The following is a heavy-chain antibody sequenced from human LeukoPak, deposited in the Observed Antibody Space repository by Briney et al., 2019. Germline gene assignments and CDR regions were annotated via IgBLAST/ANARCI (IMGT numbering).Heavy chain of an antibody. CDR3: ARPARPYYYYYYMDV. J-gene: IGHJ6*03. CDR2: ISYDGSNK. D-gene: IGHD6-6*01. V-gene: IGHV3-30*04. Sequence: GSLRLSCAASGFTFSSYAMHWVRQAPGKGLEWVAVISYDGSNKYYADSVKGRFTISRDNSKNTLYLQMNSPRAEDTAVYYCARPARPYYYYYYMDVWGKGTTVTVSS. CDR1: GFTFSSYA.